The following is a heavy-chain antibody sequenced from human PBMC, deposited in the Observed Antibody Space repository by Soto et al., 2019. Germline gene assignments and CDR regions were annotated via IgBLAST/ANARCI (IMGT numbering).Heavy chain of an antibody. V-gene: IGHV3-7*03. Sequence: GGSLSLSCAVSGFTFNEHWMTWVRQAPGKGLEWVADIKKDGSEKRYVDSVKGQVTISADKSISTAYLQWSSLKASDTAMYYCARQGAVAGTFDYWGQGTLVTV. CDR2: IKKDGSEK. J-gene: IGHJ4*02. CDR3: ARQGAVAGTFDY. CDR1: GFTFNEHW. D-gene: IGHD6-19*01.